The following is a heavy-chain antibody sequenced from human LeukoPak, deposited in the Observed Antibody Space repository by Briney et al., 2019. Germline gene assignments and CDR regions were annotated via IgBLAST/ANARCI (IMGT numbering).Heavy chain of an antibody. J-gene: IGHJ5*02. CDR2: IYYSGST. V-gene: IGHV4-39*07. D-gene: IGHD2-8*01. CDR3: HRPSGNES. CDR1: GGSISSSSYY. Sequence: PSETLSLTCTVSGGSISSSSYYWGWIRQPPGKGLEWIGSIYYSGSTYYNPSLKSRVTISVDTSKNQFSLKLSSVTAADTAVYYCHRPSGNESWGQGTLVTVSS.